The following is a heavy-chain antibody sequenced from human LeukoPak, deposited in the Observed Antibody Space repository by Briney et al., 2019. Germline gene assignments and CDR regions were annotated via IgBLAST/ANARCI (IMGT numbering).Heavy chain of an antibody. D-gene: IGHD3-22*01. CDR2: MNPNSGNT. CDR1: GYTFTSYD. J-gene: IGHJ4*02. V-gene: IGHV1-8*01. Sequence: ASVKVSCKASGYTFTSYDINWVRQATGQGLEWMGWMNPNSGNTGYAQKFQGRVTMTRNTSISTAYMELSSLGSEDTAVYYCARGVPITMIVVVITEANYFDYWGQGTLVTVSS. CDR3: ARGVPITMIVVVITEANYFDY.